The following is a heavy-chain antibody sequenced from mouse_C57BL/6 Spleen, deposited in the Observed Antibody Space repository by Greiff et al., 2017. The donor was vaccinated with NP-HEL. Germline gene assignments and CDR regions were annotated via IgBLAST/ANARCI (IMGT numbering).Heavy chain of an antibody. CDR1: GYTFTSYW. D-gene: IGHD1-1*01. Sequence: QVQLQQPGAELVKPGASVKVSCKASGYTFTSYWMHWVKQRPGQGLEWIGRIHPSDSDTNYNQKFKGKATLTVDKASSTAYMQLSILTSEDSAVYDCAMNRYGSSPAWCAYWGQGTLVTVSA. J-gene: IGHJ3*01. CDR2: IHPSDSDT. V-gene: IGHV1-74*01. CDR3: AMNRYGSSPAWCAY.